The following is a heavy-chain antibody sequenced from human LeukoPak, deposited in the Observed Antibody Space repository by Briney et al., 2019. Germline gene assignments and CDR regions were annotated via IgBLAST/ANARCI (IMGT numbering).Heavy chain of an antibody. CDR1: GYSISSGYY. V-gene: IGHV4-38-2*02. CDR2: IYHNGNT. D-gene: IGHD1-26*01. CDR3: ARDMGGATVFDY. Sequence: PSETLSLTCAVSGYSISSGYYWGWIRQPPRKGLEWIGSIYHNGNTYYNPSLKSRVTISVDTSKNEFSLKLSSVTAADTAVYYCARDMGGATVFDYWGQGTLVTVSS. J-gene: IGHJ4*02.